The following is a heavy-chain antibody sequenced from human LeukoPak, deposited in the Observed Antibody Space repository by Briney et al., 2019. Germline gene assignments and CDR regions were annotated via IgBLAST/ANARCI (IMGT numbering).Heavy chain of an antibody. V-gene: IGHV3-66*01. CDR2: IYSGGST. J-gene: IGHJ6*02. Sequence: GGSLRLSCAASGFTVSGNYMSWVRQAPGKGLEWVSVIYSGGSTYYADSVKGRFTISRDNSKNTLYLQMNSLRAEDTAVYYCARGPRTYYYYGMDVWGQGTTVTVSS. CDR1: GFTVSGNY. CDR3: ARGPRTYYYYGMDV.